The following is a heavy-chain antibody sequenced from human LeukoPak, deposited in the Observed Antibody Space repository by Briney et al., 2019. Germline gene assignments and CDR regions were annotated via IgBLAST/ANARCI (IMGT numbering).Heavy chain of an antibody. Sequence: QAGGSLRLSCGASGFDFSNNGMHWVRQAPGKGLEWVAFIRYDAANQYYADSVKGRFTISRENPKNTLYLQMNSLRAEDTGIYYCAKVVQYTASTGTGLDYWGQGTLVTVSS. V-gene: IGHV3-30*02. J-gene: IGHJ4*02. CDR3: AKVVQYTASTGTGLDY. CDR1: GFDFSNNG. CDR2: IRYDAANQ. D-gene: IGHD6-13*01.